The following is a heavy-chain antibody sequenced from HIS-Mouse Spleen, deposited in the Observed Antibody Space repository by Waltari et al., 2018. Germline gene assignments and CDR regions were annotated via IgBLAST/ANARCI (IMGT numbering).Heavy chain of an antibody. D-gene: IGHD6-13*01. V-gene: IGHV4-39*07. Sequence: QLQLQESAPGLLKTSETLSLTFTLSGGSISSSSISWGWLRQPPGKGLEWIGSIYYSGSTYYNPSLKSRVTISVDTSKNQFSLKLSSVTAADTAVYYCAREIPYSSSWYDWYFDLWGRGTLVTVSS. CDR2: IYYSGST. J-gene: IGHJ2*01. CDR3: AREIPYSSSWYDWYFDL. CDR1: GGSISSSSIS.